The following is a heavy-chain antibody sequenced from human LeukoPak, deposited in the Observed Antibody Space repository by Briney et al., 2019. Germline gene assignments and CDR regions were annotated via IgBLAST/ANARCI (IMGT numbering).Heavy chain of an antibody. CDR3: TTRSGDFWSGFVN. D-gene: IGHD3-3*01. Sequence: ASVKVSCKVSGNSLSELSIQWVRQAPGKGLECLGGFDPEEAKMVYAQNFQGRVTMTEDTSTQTAYMELSGLTSDDTVVYYCTTRSGDFWSGFVNWSQGTLVTVSS. CDR1: GNSLSELS. CDR2: FDPEEAKM. V-gene: IGHV1-24*01. J-gene: IGHJ4*02.